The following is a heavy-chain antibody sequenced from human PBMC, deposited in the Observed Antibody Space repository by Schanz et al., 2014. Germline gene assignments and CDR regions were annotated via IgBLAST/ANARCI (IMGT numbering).Heavy chain of an antibody. CDR1: GGSISSHY. CDR2: LLSSERA. CDR3: ARRSVSPSGNSYGYVVAWFDP. V-gene: IGHV4-59*11. J-gene: IGHJ5*02. D-gene: IGHD5-18*01. Sequence: QVQLQESGPGLVKPSETLSLTCTVSGGSISSHYWSWVRQAPGEGLEWIAYLLSSERAKYNPSLDSRSPLSLDTSKSQFSLHLRYVTAADTAVYYCARRSVSPSGNSYGYVVAWFDPWGQGTLVTVSS.